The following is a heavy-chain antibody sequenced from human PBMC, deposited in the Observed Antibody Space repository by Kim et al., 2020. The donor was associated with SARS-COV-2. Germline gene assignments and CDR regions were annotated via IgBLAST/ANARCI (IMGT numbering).Heavy chain of an antibody. CDR1: GFTFSDHY. CDR3: VREFRSGYYTFTS. CDR2: TRNKANSYTT. D-gene: IGHD3-22*01. J-gene: IGHJ5*01. Sequence: GGSLRLSCAASGFTFSDHYMDWVRQAPGKGLEWVGRTRNKANSYTTESAASVKGRFTIPRDDSKNSLYLQMNSRKTEATAGFSWVREFRSGYYTFTSWG. V-gene: IGHV3-72*01.